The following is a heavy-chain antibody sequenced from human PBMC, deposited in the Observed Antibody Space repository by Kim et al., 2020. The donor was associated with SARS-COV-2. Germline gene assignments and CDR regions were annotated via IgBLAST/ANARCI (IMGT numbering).Heavy chain of an antibody. V-gene: IGHV5-51*01. D-gene: IGHD6-13*01. CDR3: ARQGSSWSYFDY. J-gene: IGHJ4*02. Sequence: RSSPSFKGQVTISADKSISTAYLQWSSLKASDTAMYYCARQGSSWSYFDYWGQGTLVTVSS.